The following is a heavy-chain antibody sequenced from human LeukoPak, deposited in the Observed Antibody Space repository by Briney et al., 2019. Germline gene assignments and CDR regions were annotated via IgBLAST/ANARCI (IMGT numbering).Heavy chain of an antibody. CDR1: GFTFSSYG. Sequence: GGSLRLSCAASGFTFSSYGMHWVRQAPGRGLEWVAVISYDGSNKYYADSVKGRFTISRDNSKNTLYLQMNSLRAEDTAVYYCARRELDYYDSSGQRDYWGQGTLVTVSS. CDR2: ISYDGSNK. D-gene: IGHD3-22*01. J-gene: IGHJ4*02. V-gene: IGHV3-30*03. CDR3: ARRELDYYDSSGQRDY.